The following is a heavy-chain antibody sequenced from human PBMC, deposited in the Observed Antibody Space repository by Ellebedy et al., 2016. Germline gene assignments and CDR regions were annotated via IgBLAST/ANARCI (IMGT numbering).Heavy chain of an antibody. CDR3: ARGRGWEALDH. Sequence: GGSLRLSCEASGFTFSSHAMSWVRQAPGKGPEWVSAVVGSGERTFYADSVKGRFTISRDNSKNRLYLQMSSLRSEDMALYFCARGRGWEALDHWGQGTLITVSS. CDR2: VVGSGERT. CDR1: GFTFSSHA. J-gene: IGHJ4*02. V-gene: IGHV3-23*01. D-gene: IGHD1-26*01.